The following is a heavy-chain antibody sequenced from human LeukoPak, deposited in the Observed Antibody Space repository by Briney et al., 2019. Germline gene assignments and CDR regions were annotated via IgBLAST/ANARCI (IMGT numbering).Heavy chain of an antibody. CDR2: IYTSGST. J-gene: IGHJ4*02. V-gene: IGHV4-61*02. D-gene: IGHD2-21*02. CDR3: ARVVGSQVTAMRLDY. CDR1: GGSISSGSYY. Sequence: PSQTLSLTCTVSGGSISSGSYYWSWIRQPAGKGLEWIGRIYTSGSTNYNPSLKSRVTISVDTSKNQFSLKLSSVTAADTAVYYCARVVGSQVTAMRLDYWGQGTLVTVSS.